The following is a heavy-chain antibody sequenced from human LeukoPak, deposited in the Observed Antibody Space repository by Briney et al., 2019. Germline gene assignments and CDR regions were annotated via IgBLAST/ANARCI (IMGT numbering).Heavy chain of an antibody. J-gene: IGHJ3*02. Sequence: ASVKVSCKASGYTFTSYGISWVRQAPGQGLGGMGWISAYNGNTNYAQKLQGRVTMTTDTSTSTAYMELRSLRSDDTAVYYCARDPYDSSGYYYPTAFDIWGQGAMVTVSS. V-gene: IGHV1-18*01. CDR3: ARDPYDSSGYYYPTAFDI. CDR2: ISAYNGNT. D-gene: IGHD3-22*01. CDR1: GYTFTSYG.